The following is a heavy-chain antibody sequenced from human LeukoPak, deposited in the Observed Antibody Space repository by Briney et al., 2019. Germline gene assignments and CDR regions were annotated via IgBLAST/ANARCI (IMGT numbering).Heavy chain of an antibody. Sequence: GGSLRLSCAASGFTFTNFWMNWVRPTPGKGLMWVSRIQTDGSTRYAESVKGRFTISRDNAKNTVYLQMNTLSAEDTAIYYCARGLHWNDFNWFDSWGQGTLVTVSS. V-gene: IGHV3-74*01. CDR2: IQTDGST. CDR3: ARGLHWNDFNWFDS. CDR1: GFTFTNFW. J-gene: IGHJ5*01. D-gene: IGHD1-1*01.